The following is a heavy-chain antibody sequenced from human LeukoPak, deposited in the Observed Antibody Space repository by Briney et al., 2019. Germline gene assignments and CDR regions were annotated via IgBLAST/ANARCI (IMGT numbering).Heavy chain of an antibody. CDR2: IYHSGST. D-gene: IGHD5-12*01. Sequence: SQTLSLTCAVSGGSISSGGYSWSWIRQPPGKGLEWLGYIYHSGSTYYNPSLKSRVTISVDTSKNQFSLKLSSVTAADTAVYYCARGGTWIRTLDYWGQGTLVTVSS. V-gene: IGHV4-30-2*01. CDR1: GGSISSGGYS. CDR3: ARGGTWIRTLDY. J-gene: IGHJ4*02.